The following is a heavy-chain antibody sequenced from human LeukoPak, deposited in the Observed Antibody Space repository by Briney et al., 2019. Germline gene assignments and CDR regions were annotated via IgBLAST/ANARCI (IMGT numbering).Heavy chain of an antibody. CDR2: INPKNGAT. Sequence: ASVKVSCKASGYTFTGNYIHWVRQAPGQGFEWMGWINPKNGATFYTQRFQGRVTMTSDTSISTAYMELSRLTSDDTAVFYCARGPEEYWGQGTLVTVSS. V-gene: IGHV1-2*02. J-gene: IGHJ4*02. CDR1: GYTFTGNY. CDR3: ARGPEEY.